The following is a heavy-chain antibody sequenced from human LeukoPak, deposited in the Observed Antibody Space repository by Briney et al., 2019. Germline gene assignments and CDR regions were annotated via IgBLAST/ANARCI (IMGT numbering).Heavy chain of an antibody. Sequence: GGSLRLSCAASGFTFSSYGMNWVRQAPWKGLEWVSSISNTGSNTYYADSLKGRFTISRDNAKDSLYLQMNSLRAGDTAVYYCARGRLSGYCSGAKCYSGYWGQGTLVTVSS. D-gene: IGHD2-15*01. CDR2: ISNTGSNT. CDR1: GFTFSSYG. V-gene: IGHV3-21*01. CDR3: ARGRLSGYCSGAKCYSGY. J-gene: IGHJ4*02.